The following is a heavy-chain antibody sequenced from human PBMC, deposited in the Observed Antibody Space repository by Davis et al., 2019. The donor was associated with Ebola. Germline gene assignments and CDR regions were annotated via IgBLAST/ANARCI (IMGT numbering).Heavy chain of an antibody. D-gene: IGHD3-3*01. CDR1: GYTFTSHG. CDR2: ISGHNGNT. Sequence: ASVKVSCKASGYTFTSHGISWVRQAPGQGLEWMGWISGHNGNTNYAQNFQGRVTMTTDTSTSTAYMELRSLRSDDTAVYYCARAETTIFGVDYFDYWGQGTLVTVSS. J-gene: IGHJ4*02. V-gene: IGHV1-18*04. CDR3: ARAETTIFGVDYFDY.